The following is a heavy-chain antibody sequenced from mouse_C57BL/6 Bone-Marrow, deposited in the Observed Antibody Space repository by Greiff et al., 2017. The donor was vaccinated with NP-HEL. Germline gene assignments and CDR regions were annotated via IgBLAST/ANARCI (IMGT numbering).Heavy chain of an antibody. CDR1: GYTFTSYG. CDR2: IYPRSGNT. Sequence: VQLQQSGAELARPEASVKLSCKASGYTFTSYGISWVKQRTGQGLEWIGEIYPRSGNTYYNERFKGKATLTADKSSSTAYMELRSLTSDDSAVYFCARSLYYGRWYFDVWGTGTTVTVSS. V-gene: IGHV1-81*01. CDR3: ARSLYYGRWYFDV. J-gene: IGHJ1*03. D-gene: IGHD2-1*01.